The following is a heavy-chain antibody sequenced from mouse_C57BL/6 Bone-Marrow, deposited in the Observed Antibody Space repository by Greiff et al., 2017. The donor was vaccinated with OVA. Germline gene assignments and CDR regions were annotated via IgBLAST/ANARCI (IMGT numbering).Heavy chain of an antibody. Sequence: QVQLQQPGAELVKPGASVKMSCKASGYTFTSYWITWVKQRPGQGLEWIGDIYPGSGSTNYNEKFKSKATLTVDTSSSTAYMQLSSLTSEDSAVYYCARWGYYYGSSYYAGFAYWGQGTLVTVSA. CDR2: IYPGSGST. J-gene: IGHJ3*01. V-gene: IGHV1-55*01. CDR3: ARWGYYYGSSYYAGFAY. D-gene: IGHD1-1*01. CDR1: GYTFTSYW.